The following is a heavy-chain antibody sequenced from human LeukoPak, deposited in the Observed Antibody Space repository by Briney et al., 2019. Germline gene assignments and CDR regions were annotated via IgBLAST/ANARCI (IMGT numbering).Heavy chain of an antibody. CDR1: GFTFSSYA. D-gene: IGHD3-3*01. CDR2: ISGSGGST. CDR3: AKVTPSWSGYQPLDY. V-gene: IGHV3-23*01. Sequence: GGSLRLSCAASGFTFSSYAMSWVRQAPGKGLEWVSAISGSGGSTYYADSVKGRFTISRDNSKNTLYLQMNSLRAEDTAVCYCAKVTPSWSGYQPLDYWGQGTLVTVSS. J-gene: IGHJ4*02.